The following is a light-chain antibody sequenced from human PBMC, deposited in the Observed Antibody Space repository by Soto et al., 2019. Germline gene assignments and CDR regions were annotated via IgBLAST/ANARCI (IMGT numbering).Light chain of an antibody. Sequence: AIQMTQSPSSLSASVGDRVTITCRASQDIGSELGWYQQRPGKAPKAPIYGASNLQGGVPSRFSGSGFGTDFTLTISSLQPEDFATYYCLQDRNYPRTFGQGTKVESK. V-gene: IGKV1-6*01. CDR2: GAS. CDR3: LQDRNYPRT. J-gene: IGKJ1*01. CDR1: QDIGSE.